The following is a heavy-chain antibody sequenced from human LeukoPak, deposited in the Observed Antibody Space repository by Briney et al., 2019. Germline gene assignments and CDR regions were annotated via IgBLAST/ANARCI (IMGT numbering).Heavy chain of an antibody. J-gene: IGHJ4*02. V-gene: IGHV1-69*05. CDR3: ARTALGYCSSTSCYLDY. D-gene: IGHD2-2*01. CDR1: GGTFSSYA. CDR2: IIPIFGTA. Sequence: SVKVSCKASGGTFSSYAISWVRQAPGQGLEWMGGIIPIFGTANYAQKFQGRVTITTDESTSTAYMELSSLRSEDTAVNYCARTALGYCSSTSCYLDYWGQGTLVTVSS.